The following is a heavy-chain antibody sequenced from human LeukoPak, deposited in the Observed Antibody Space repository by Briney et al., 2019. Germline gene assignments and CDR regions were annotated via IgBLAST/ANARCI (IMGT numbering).Heavy chain of an antibody. V-gene: IGHV4-39*07. J-gene: IGHJ6*03. CDR2: IYYSGST. Sequence: PSETQSLTCTVSGGSISSSSYYWGWIRQPPGKGLEWIGSIYYSGSTYYNPSLKSRVTISVDTSKNQFSLKLSSVTAADTAVYYCARGTRGEQLVKYYYYYYMDVWGKGTTVTVSS. CDR1: GGSISSSSYY. CDR3: ARGTRGEQLVKYYYYYYMDV. D-gene: IGHD6-6*01.